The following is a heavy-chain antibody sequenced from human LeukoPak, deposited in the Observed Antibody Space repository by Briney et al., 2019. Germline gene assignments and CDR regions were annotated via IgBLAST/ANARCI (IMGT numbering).Heavy chain of an antibody. D-gene: IGHD2/OR15-2a*01. CDR3: VRSDRETFAFDI. CDR2: IKEDGGEK. J-gene: IGHJ3*02. Sequence: PGGSLRLSCAASGFTFSSYWMSWVRQAPGKGLEWVANIKEDGGEKYSVDSVKGRFTISRDNAEKSLYLQLNNLRLEDTAVYYCVRSDRETFAFDIWGQGAMVTVSS. V-gene: IGHV3-7*01. CDR1: GFTFSSYW.